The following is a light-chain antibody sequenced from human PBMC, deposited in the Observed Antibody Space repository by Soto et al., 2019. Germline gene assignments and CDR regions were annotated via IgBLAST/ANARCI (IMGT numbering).Light chain of an antibody. CDR1: QSVSSSY. Sequence: EIVFTQSPVTLYLSPGGKITLSCRASQSVSSSYLAWYQQKPGQAPRLLIYGASSRATGIPDRFSGSGSGTDLTLTISRLEPEDLAVYYCQQYGSSSTFGQGTRLEIK. J-gene: IGKJ5*01. CDR2: GAS. CDR3: QQYGSSST. V-gene: IGKV3-20*01.